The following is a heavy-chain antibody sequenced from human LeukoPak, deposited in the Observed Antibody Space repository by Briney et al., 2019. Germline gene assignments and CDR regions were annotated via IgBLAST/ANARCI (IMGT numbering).Heavy chain of an antibody. V-gene: IGHV3-48*03. Sequence: GGSLRLSCGVSGVIFSPSDMHWVRQAPGQGLEWVAYMSSPSAGRTIPYADSVKGRFTISRDSAKNTLVLQMDSLSAEDPVFYYCATTPDNTGYYFGHWGQGTLVTVSS. J-gene: IGHJ4*02. CDR1: GVIFSPSD. CDR3: ATTPDNTGYYFGH. CDR2: MSSPSAGRTI. D-gene: IGHD2-2*03.